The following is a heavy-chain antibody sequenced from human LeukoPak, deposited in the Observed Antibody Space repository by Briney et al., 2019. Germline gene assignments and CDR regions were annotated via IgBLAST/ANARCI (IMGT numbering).Heavy chain of an antibody. CDR2: ITGPADVT. CDR1: GFSFNSYA. D-gene: IGHD5-24*01. CDR3: AKDRVSGDGYNSLDY. Sequence: GGSLRLSCAASGFSFNSYAMNWVRQVPGKGLEWVSDITGPADVTTYADSVKGRFTISRDNSKNTVFLQMDSLRAEDTAVYYCAKDRVSGDGYNSLDYWGQGTLVTVSS. V-gene: IGHV3-23*01. J-gene: IGHJ4*02.